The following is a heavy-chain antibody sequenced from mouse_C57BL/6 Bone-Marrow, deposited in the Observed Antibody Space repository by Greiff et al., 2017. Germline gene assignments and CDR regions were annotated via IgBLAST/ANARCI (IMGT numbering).Heavy chain of an antibody. CDR1: GYSITSDY. CDR2: ISYSGST. V-gene: IGHV3-8*01. Sequence: EVMLVESGPGLAKPSQTLSLTCSVTGYSITSDYWNWIRKFPGNKLEYMGYISYSGSTYYNPSPKSRISITRDTSKNQYYLQLNSVTTEDTATYYCARYRACYDYALDYWGQGTSVTVSS. J-gene: IGHJ4*01. D-gene: IGHD2-4*01. CDR3: ARYRACYDYALDY.